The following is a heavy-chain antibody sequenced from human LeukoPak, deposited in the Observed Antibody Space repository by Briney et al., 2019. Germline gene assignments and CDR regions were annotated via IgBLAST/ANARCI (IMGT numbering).Heavy chain of an antibody. CDR2: ISSSSSYI. CDR3: ARSPRAEPYQLPVHDAFDI. V-gene: IGHV3-21*01. Sequence: PGGSLRLSCAASGFTFSSYSMNWVRQAPGKGLEWVSSISSSSSYIYYADSVKGRFTISRDNAKNSLYLQMNSLRAEDTAVYYCARSPRAEPYQLPVHDAFDIWGQGTMVTVSS. D-gene: IGHD2-2*01. CDR1: GFTFSSYS. J-gene: IGHJ3*02.